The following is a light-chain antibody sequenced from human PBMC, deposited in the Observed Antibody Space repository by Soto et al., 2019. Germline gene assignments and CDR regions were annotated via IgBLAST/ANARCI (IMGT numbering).Light chain of an antibody. CDR1: QNIDNK. V-gene: IGKV3-15*01. J-gene: IGKJ1*01. Sequence: EIVMTQSPATLSVSPGERATLSCRASQNIDNKLVWYQQKPGQVPRLLIYDASTRATGIPARFSGSGSGTEFTLTISSLEPEDFAVYYCQQYDNWPWTFGQGTKVDIK. CDR2: DAS. CDR3: QQYDNWPWT.